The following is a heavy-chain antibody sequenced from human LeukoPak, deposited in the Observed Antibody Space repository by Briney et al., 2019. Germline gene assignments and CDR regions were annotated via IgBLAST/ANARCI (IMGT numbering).Heavy chain of an antibody. J-gene: IGHJ5*02. CDR1: GGSSSGYY. CDR3: ARFRDTGDWFDP. V-gene: IGHV4-34*01. Sequence: SETLSLTCAVYGGSSSGYYWCWIRQPPGKGLEWIGEINHSGSTNYNPSLKSRVTISVDTSKNQFSLKLSSVTAADTAVYYCARFRDTGDWFDPWGQGTLVTVSS. CDR2: INHSGST. D-gene: IGHD1-14*01.